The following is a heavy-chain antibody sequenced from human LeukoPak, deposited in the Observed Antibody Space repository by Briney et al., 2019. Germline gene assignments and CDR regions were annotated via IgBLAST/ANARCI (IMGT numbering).Heavy chain of an antibody. D-gene: IGHD6-13*01. CDR3: ARGRGSSSWYEYFDS. CDR1: GYTFTTYY. CDR2: INPSGGST. J-gene: IGHJ4*02. Sequence: GASVKVSCKASGYTFTTYYIHWVRQAPGQGLEWMGIINPSGGSTSYAQKFQGRVTMTRDMSTSTVYMDLSSLRSEDTAVYYCARGRGSSSWYEYFDSWGQGTLVTVSS. V-gene: IGHV1-46*01.